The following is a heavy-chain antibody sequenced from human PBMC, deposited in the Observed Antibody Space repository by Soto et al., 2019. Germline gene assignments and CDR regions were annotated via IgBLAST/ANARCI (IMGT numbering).Heavy chain of an antibody. Sequence: EAQLVESGGGLVQPGGSLRLSCEASGFSLGSYWMTWVRQAPGKGLEWVANIKKDGSRTSYLDSLRGRFTISRDNVRNSLSLRMDSLRAGDTGLYFCARDVSPGTSTLYLDAFDIWGQGTMVTVSS. CDR3: ARDVSPGTSTLYLDAFDI. CDR2: IKKDGSRT. D-gene: IGHD2-8*01. J-gene: IGHJ3*02. CDR1: GFSLGSYW. V-gene: IGHV3-7*05.